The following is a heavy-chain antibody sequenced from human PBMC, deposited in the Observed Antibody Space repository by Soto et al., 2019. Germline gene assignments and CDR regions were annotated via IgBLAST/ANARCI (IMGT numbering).Heavy chain of an antibody. CDR3: ARPWVPSSLRDFDY. J-gene: IGHJ4*02. V-gene: IGHV5-51*01. CDR2: IYPGDSDT. D-gene: IGHD7-27*01. Sequence: PGESLKISCNGSGYTFTSYWIGWVRQMPGKGLEWVGIIYPGDSDTSYSPSFQGQLTISADKSISTAYLQWSSLKASDTAMYYCARPWVPSSLRDFDYWGQGTLVTVSS. CDR1: GYTFTSYW.